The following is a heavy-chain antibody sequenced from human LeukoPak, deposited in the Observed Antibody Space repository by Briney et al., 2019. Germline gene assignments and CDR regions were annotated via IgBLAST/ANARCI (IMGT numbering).Heavy chain of an antibody. D-gene: IGHD6-13*01. Sequence: GGSLRLSCAASGFTFSSYAMSWVRQAPGKGLEWVSAISGSGGSTYYADSVKGRFTISRDNYKNTLYLQMNSLRAEDTAVYYCAKREYGIAAAGHFDYWGQGTLVTVSS. J-gene: IGHJ4*02. CDR3: AKREYGIAAAGHFDY. V-gene: IGHV3-23*01. CDR1: GFTFSSYA. CDR2: ISGSGGST.